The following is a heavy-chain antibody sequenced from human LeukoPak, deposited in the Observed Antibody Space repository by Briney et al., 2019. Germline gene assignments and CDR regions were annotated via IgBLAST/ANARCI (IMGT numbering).Heavy chain of an antibody. CDR1: GGTFSSYA. J-gene: IGHJ4*02. V-gene: IGHV1-18*01. CDR3: ARDAPSYYVGSGKNV. Sequence: ASVKVSCKASGGTFSSYAISWVRQAPGQGLEWMAWISADSASTDYAQKFQGRVTLTTDTSTTTVYMELRSLRSDDTAVYYCARDAPSYYVGSGKNVWGQGTLVTVSS. CDR2: ISADSAST. D-gene: IGHD3-10*01.